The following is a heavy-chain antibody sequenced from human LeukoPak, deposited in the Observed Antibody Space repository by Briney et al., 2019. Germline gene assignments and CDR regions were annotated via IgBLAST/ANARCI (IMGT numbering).Heavy chain of an antibody. J-gene: IGHJ6*02. Sequence: SVKVSCKASGDSISNFAVSWVRQPPGQGLEWMGGIIPIFGTTDYAQKFQGRVTITADEFTSTTYMELSSLKSEDTAIYYYTTRSCGAGGCSPSLYYYYGLHFWGQGTTVSVSS. CDR3: TTRSCGAGGCSPSLYYYYGLHF. CDR1: GDSISNFA. D-gene: IGHD3-16*01. V-gene: IGHV1-69*13. CDR2: IIPIFGTT.